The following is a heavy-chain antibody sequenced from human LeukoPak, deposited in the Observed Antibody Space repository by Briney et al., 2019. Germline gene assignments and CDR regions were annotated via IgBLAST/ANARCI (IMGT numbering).Heavy chain of an antibody. CDR1: GGSISSYY. D-gene: IGHD3-3*01. CDR3: ARCPTIFGVVSWFDP. Sequence: PSETLSLTCTVSGGSISSYYWSWIRQPPGKGLEWIRYIYYSGSTNYNPSLKSRVTISVDTSKNQFSLKLSSVTAADTAVYYCARCPTIFGVVSWFDPWGQGTLVTVSS. J-gene: IGHJ5*02. CDR2: IYYSGST. V-gene: IGHV4-59*01.